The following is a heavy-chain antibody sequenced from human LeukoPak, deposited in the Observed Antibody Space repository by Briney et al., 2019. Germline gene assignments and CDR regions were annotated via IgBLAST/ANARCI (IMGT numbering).Heavy chain of an antibody. CDR3: ASLRTGDFDY. V-gene: IGHV4-39*01. CDR1: GGSISSSNYY. J-gene: IGHJ4*02. D-gene: IGHD3-10*01. CDR2: IYYSGST. Sequence: SETLSLTCTVSGGSISSSNYYWGWIRQPPGKGLEWIGNIYYSGSTYYNPSFKSRLTISVDTSKNQFSLKLSSVTAADTAAYYCASLRTGDFDYWGQGALVTASS.